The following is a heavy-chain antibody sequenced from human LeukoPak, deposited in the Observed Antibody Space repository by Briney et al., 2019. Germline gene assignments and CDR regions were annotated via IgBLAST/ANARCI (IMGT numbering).Heavy chain of an antibody. J-gene: IGHJ4*02. CDR2: ISAYNGNT. Sequence: ASVKVSCKACGYTFTSYGISWVRQAPGQGLEWMGRISAYNGNTNYAQKLQGRVTMTRDTSTSTVYMELSSLRSEDTAVYYCARDDNLAKNTMIQGYWGQGTLVTVSS. V-gene: IGHV1-18*01. CDR3: ARDDNLAKNTMIQGY. D-gene: IGHD3-22*01. CDR1: GYTFTSYG.